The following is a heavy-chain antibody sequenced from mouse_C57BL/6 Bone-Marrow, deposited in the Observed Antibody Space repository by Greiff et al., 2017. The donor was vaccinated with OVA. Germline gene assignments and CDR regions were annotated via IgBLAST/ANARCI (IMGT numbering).Heavy chain of an antibody. V-gene: IGHV2-2*01. CDR3: ARNPVLNSYAMDY. CDR2: IWSGGST. CDR1: GFSLTSYG. Sequence: VQLQQSGPGLVQPSQSLSITCTVSGFSLTSYGVHWVRQSPGKGLEWLGVIWSGGSTDYNAAFISRLSISKDNSTSQVFFKMHSLQADDTAIYYCARNPVLNSYAMDYWGQGTSVTVSS. J-gene: IGHJ4*01. D-gene: IGHD1-3*01.